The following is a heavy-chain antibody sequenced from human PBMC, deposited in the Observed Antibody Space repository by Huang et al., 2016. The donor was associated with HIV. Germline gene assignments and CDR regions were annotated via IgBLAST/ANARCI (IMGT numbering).Heavy chain of an antibody. D-gene: IGHD3-22*01. V-gene: IGHV1-69*01. Sequence: QVQLVQSGAEVKKPGSSVKVSCKASGGTFSNYGFSWVRQAPGQGLEWRGGSITIVGLLKDAPKLKGRVTITGDESTTTAYMEVSSLRSEDTAVYYCAGLQYFYDSSAYRRELPFYFHGMDVWGPGTTVTVSS. CDR2: SITIVGLL. J-gene: IGHJ6*02. CDR3: AGLQYFYDSSAYRRELPFYFHGMDV. CDR1: GGTFSNYG.